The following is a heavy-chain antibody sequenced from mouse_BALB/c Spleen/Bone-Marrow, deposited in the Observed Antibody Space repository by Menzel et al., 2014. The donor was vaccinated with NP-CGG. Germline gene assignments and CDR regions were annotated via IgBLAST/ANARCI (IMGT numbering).Heavy chain of an antibody. Sequence: VQLQQSGAELVRPGTSVKVSCKASGYAFTNYWIEWIKQRPGQGLEWSGVINPGSGGINYNEKFKGKVTLTADKSSSTAYKQLSSLTSDDSAVYFCARELVRGMDYWGQGTSVTVSS. CDR3: ARELVRGMDY. J-gene: IGHJ4*01. CDR2: INPGSGGI. V-gene: IGHV1-54*01. CDR1: GYAFTNYW. D-gene: IGHD1-1*01.